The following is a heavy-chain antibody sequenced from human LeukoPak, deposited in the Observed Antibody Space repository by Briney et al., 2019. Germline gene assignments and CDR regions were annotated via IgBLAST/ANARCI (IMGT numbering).Heavy chain of an antibody. CDR2: ISGNGGST. CDR3: AKHIVGARSLDP. CDR1: GFTFSSCA. V-gene: IGHV3-23*01. D-gene: IGHD1-26*01. J-gene: IGHJ5*02. Sequence: GGSLRLSCAASGFTFSSCAMSWVRQAPGKGLEWVSKISGNGGSTYFADSVKGRFTISRDNSKNTLFPQMNSLRAEDTAVYYCAKHIVGARSLDPWGQGTLVTVSS.